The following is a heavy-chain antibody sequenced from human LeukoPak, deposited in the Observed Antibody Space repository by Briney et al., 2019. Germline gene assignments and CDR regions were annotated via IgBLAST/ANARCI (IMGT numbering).Heavy chain of an antibody. J-gene: IGHJ6*02. CDR1: GFTFSSYE. CDR2: ISSSGSSI. CDR3: ARGRRSGYYYGMDV. Sequence: GGSLRLSCAASGFTFSSYEMNWVRQAPGKGLEWVSYISSSGSSISYADSVKGRFTISRDNAKNSLYLQMNSLRAEDTAVYYCARGRRSGYYYGMDVWGQGTTVTVSS. V-gene: IGHV3-48*03.